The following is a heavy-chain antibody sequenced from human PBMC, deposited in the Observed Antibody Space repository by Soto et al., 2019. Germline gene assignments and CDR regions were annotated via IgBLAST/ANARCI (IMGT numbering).Heavy chain of an antibody. CDR3: ARTHSLPNWNYVLYYFDY. J-gene: IGHJ4*02. CDR1: GGSISSGGYY. CDR2: IYYSGST. V-gene: IGHV4-31*03. D-gene: IGHD1-7*01. Sequence: TSETLSLTCTVSGGSISSGGYYWSWIRQHPGKGLEWIGYIYYSGSTYYNPSLKSRVTISVDTSKNQFSLKLSSVTAADTAVYYCARTHSLPNWNYVLYYFDYWGQGTLVTVSS.